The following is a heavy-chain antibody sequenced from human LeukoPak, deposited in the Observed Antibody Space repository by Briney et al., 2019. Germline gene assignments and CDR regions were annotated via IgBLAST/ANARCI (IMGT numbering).Heavy chain of an antibody. CDR3: ARDISVLRYFDWLPGDDAFDI. CDR1: GFTFTSYE. V-gene: IGHV3-48*03. CDR2: ISSSGRTI. Sequence: GGSLRLSCAASGFTFTSYEMNWVRQAPGKGREWVSYISSSGRTIYYADSVKGRFTISRDNAKKSLYLRMNSLRAEDTAVYYCARDISVLRYFDWLPGDDAFDIWGQGTMVTVSS. D-gene: IGHD3-9*01. J-gene: IGHJ3*02.